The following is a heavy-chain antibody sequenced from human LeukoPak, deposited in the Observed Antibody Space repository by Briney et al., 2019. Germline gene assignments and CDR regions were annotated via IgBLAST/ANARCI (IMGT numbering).Heavy chain of an antibody. CDR2: IRGGGGSA. Sequence: HPGGSLRLSCTASGFTFSAYAMMSVRQAPGKGPEWVSAIRGGGGSAFYADSVKGRFTISRDNSKYTLFLQMNSLRAEDTAVYYCARDPNGDYIGAFDMWGPGTMVTVSS. CDR3: ARDPNGDYIGAFDM. D-gene: IGHD4-17*01. J-gene: IGHJ3*02. V-gene: IGHV3-23*01. CDR1: GFTFSAYA.